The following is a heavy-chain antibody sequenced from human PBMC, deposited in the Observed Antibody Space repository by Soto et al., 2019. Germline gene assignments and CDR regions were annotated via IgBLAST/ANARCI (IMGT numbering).Heavy chain of an antibody. V-gene: IGHV4-34*01. D-gene: IGHD2-15*01. Sequence: PSETLSLTCAVYDGSFSGYYWSWIRQPPGKGLEWIGEIKHSGNTNYNPSLQSRVTISIDTSRNQLSLKLSSVSAADTAVYYCARGYRSVATNWFDPWGQRTLVTVSS. CDR3: ARGYRSVATNWFDP. J-gene: IGHJ5*02. CDR1: DGSFSGYY. CDR2: IKHSGNT.